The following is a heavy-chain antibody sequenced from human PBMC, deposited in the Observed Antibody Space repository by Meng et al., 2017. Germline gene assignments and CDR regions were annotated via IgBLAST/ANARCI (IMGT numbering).Heavy chain of an antibody. CDR3: AKGLAAALPIFDY. D-gene: IGHD6-13*01. Sequence: GGSLRLSCAASGFTFDDYTMHWVRQAPGKGLEWVSLISWDGSSTYYADSVKGRFTISRDNSKNSLYLQMNSLRTEDTALYYCAKGLAAALPIFDYWGQGTLVTVSS. CDR2: ISWDGSST. J-gene: IGHJ4*02. V-gene: IGHV3-43*01. CDR1: GFTFDDYT.